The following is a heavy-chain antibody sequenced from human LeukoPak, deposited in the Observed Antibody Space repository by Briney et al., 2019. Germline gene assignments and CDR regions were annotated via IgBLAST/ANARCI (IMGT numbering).Heavy chain of an antibody. Sequence: PGGSLRLSCAASGFTFSSYSMNWVRRAPGKGLEWVSYISSSSSTIYYADSVKGRFTNSRDNAKNSLYLQMNSLRAEDTAVYYCARGHGSGSYYPDYWGQGTLVTVSS. CDR1: GFTFSSYS. CDR2: ISSSSSTI. V-gene: IGHV3-48*01. D-gene: IGHD3-10*01. CDR3: ARGHGSGSYYPDY. J-gene: IGHJ4*02.